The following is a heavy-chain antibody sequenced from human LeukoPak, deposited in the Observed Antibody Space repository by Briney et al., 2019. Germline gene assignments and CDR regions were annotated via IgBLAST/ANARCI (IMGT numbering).Heavy chain of an antibody. CDR3: VRRAGRRDGYNYADY. V-gene: IGHV5-51*01. Sequence: GESLKISCQASGYSFVSYWIGWARQMPGKGLEWMGLVYPGDSDFRYLPSFQGQITISADRSISAAYLQWNSLKASDSGIYYCVRRAGRRDGYNYADYWGQGTLVTVSS. CDR1: GYSFVSYW. J-gene: IGHJ4*02. D-gene: IGHD5-24*01. CDR2: VYPGDSDF.